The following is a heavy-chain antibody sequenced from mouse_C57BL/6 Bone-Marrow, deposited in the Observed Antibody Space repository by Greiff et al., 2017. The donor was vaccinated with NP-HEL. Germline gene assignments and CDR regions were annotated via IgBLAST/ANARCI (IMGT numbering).Heavy chain of an antibody. D-gene: IGHD1-1*01. CDR1: GYSITSGYY. Sequence: EVKLMESGPGLVKPSQSLSLTCSVTGYSITSGYYWNWIRQFPGNKLEWMGYISYDGSNNYNPSLKNRISITRDTSKNQFFLKLNSVTTEDTATYYCARDYYGHYAMDYWGQGTSVTVSS. CDR3: ARDYYGHYAMDY. CDR2: ISYDGSN. V-gene: IGHV3-6*01. J-gene: IGHJ4*01.